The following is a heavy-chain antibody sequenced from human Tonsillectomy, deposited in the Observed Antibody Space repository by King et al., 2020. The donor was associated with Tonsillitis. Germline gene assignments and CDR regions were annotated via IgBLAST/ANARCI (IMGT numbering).Heavy chain of an antibody. V-gene: IGHV4-38-2*01. J-gene: IGHJ6*02. D-gene: IGHD2-15*01. CDR1: GYSISSGYY. Sequence: QLQESGPGLVKPSETLSLTCAVSGYSISSGYYWGWIRQHPGKGLEWIGSIYHSGSTYYNPSLKSRVTISVDTSKNQFSLKLSSVTAADTAVYYCARVVAATYYYGMDVWGQGTTVTVSS. CDR3: ARVVAATYYYGMDV. CDR2: IYHSGST.